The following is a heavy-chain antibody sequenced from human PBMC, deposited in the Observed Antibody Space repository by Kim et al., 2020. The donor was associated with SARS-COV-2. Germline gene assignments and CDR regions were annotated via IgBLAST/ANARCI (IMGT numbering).Heavy chain of an antibody. J-gene: IGHJ4*02. CDR3: ARYGSGSYPRFDS. V-gene: IGHV4-59*01. D-gene: IGHD3-10*01. Sequence: YNPFFRSRLTISVDTSKNQFSLNLTSVTAADTALYYCARYGSGSYPRFDSWGQGTLVTVSS.